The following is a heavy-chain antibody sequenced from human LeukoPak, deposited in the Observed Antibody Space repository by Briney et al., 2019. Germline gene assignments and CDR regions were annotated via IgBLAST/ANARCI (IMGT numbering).Heavy chain of an antibody. CDR3: ARDEKVLRYFDWLLSTLDY. CDR2: INPNSGGT. D-gene: IGHD3-9*01. CDR1: GYIFTGYY. J-gene: IGHJ4*02. V-gene: IGHV1-2*02. Sequence: ASVKVSCKASGYIFTGYYMHWVRQAPGQGLEWMGWINPNSGGTNSAQKFQGRVTMTRDTSISTAYMELSRLTSDDTAVYYCARDEKVLRYFDWLLSTLDYWGQGTLVTVSS.